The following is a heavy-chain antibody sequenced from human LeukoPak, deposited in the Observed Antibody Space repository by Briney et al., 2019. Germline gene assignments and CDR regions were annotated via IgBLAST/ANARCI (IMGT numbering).Heavy chain of an antibody. Sequence: TSETLSLTCTVSTGSISSYCWGWIRQPAGQGLEWIGRICTSGTTNYNPSLKGRVTMSVDTSKNQFFLQLSSVTAADTAVYYCARAQKISGNDANFDYWGQGTLVTVSS. CDR1: TGSISSYC. V-gene: IGHV4-4*07. J-gene: IGHJ4*02. CDR2: ICTSGTT. D-gene: IGHD1-1*01. CDR3: ARAQKISGNDANFDY.